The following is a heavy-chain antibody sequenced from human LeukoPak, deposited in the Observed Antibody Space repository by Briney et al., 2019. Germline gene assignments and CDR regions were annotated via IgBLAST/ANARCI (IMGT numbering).Heavy chain of an antibody. D-gene: IGHD7-27*01. J-gene: IGHJ4*02. V-gene: IGHV4-39*07. CDR1: GGSISTSIYY. Sequence: PSETLSLTCTVSGGSISTSIYYWGWIRQPPRKGLEWIGSIYYSGSTNYNPSLKSRVTISVDTSKNQFSLKLSSVTAADTAVYYCARSLLGIWNYFDFWGQGTLVTVSS. CDR3: ARSLLGIWNYFDF. CDR2: IYYSGST.